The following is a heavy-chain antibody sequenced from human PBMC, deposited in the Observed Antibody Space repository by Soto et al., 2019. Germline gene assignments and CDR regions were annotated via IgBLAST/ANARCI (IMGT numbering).Heavy chain of an antibody. V-gene: IGHV1-2*04. Sequence: QVQLVQSGAEVKKPGASVKVSCKASGYTFTGYYMHWVRQAPGQGLEWMGWINPNSGGTNYAQKFQGWVTMTRETSISTAYMELSRLRSDDTAVYYCAREEGDYYYYGMDVWGQGTTVTVSS. CDR2: INPNSGGT. CDR1: GYTFTGYY. J-gene: IGHJ6*02. CDR3: AREEGDYYYYGMDV.